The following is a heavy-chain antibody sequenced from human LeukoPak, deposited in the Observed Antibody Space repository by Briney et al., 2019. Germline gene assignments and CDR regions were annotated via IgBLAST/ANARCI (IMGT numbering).Heavy chain of an antibody. Sequence: GGPLRLSCAASGFTFDSYWMSWVRQAPGKGLEWVANINQDGSEQYYMDSLKGRFTISRDNAKNSLYLQMSSLRAEDTAVYYCAKQTGITTLGVADYWGQGTRVTVSS. D-gene: IGHD3-3*01. V-gene: IGHV3-7*03. CDR2: INQDGSEQ. CDR1: GFTFDSYW. J-gene: IGHJ4*02. CDR3: AKQTGITTLGVADY.